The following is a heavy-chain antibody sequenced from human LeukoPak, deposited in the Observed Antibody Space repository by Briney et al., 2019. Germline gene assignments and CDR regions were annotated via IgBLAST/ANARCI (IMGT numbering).Heavy chain of an antibody. CDR2: FDPEDGET. Sequence: ASVKVSCKVSGYTLTELSMHWVRQAPGKGLEWMGVFDPEDGETIYAQKFQGRVTMTEDTSTDTAYMELSSLRSEDTAVYYCARGPGTRIVVSNEYFHHWGQGTLVTVSS. V-gene: IGHV1-24*01. CDR1: GYTLTELS. J-gene: IGHJ1*01. CDR3: ARGPGTRIVVSNEYFHH. D-gene: IGHD3-22*01.